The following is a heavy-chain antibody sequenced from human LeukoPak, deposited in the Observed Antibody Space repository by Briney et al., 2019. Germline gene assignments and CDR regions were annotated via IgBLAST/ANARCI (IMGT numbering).Heavy chain of an antibody. V-gene: IGHV3-23*01. CDR3: VRDLDWGAFDV. CDR2: LSPSGDIT. CDR1: GFPFSSHG. Sequence: PGGSLRLSPAASGFPFSSHGMNWVRPAPGKGLEWVSGLSPSGDITYYADSVMGRFTISRDTRKSTVSLQMNSLRPEDTYFCSFVRDLDWGAFDVWGQGTMVTVSS. D-gene: IGHD3/OR15-3a*01. J-gene: IGHJ3*01.